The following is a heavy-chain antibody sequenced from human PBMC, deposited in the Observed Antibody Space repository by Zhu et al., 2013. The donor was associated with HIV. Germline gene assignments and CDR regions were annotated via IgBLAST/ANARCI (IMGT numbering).Heavy chain of an antibody. CDR3: ARARLGELSLQTYYYGMDV. D-gene: IGHD3-16*02. CDR1: GYTFTSYA. J-gene: IGHJ6*02. V-gene: IGHV1-3*01. Sequence: QVQLVQSGAEVKKPGASVKVSCKASGYTFTSYAMHWVRQAPGQRLEWMGWINAGNGNTKYSQKFQGRVTITRDTSASTAYMELSSLRSEDTAVYYCARARLGELSLQTYYYGMDVWGQGTTVTVSS. CDR2: INAGNGNT.